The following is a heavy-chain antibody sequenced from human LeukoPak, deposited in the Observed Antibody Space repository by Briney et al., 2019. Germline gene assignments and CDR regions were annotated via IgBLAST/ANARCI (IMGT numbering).Heavy chain of an antibody. CDR1: GFTFSSYG. CDR2: IRYDGSNK. V-gene: IGHV3-30*02. CDR3: ASYLDYGDYVLLGHYYGMDV. J-gene: IGHJ6*02. Sequence: GGSLRLSCAASGFTFSSYGMHWVRQAPGKGLEWVAFIRYDGSNKYYADSVKGRFTISRDNSKNTLYLQMISLRAEDTAVYYCASYLDYGDYVLLGHYYGMDVWGQGTTVTVSS. D-gene: IGHD4-17*01.